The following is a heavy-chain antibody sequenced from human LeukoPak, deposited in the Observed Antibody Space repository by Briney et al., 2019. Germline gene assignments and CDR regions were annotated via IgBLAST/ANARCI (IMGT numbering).Heavy chain of an antibody. D-gene: IGHD4-11*01. CDR1: GFTFSSYA. CDR3: ARDEGYSNLPYWYFDL. CDR2: ISGSGGST. Sequence: GGSLRLSCAASGFTFSSYAMSWVRQAPGKGLEWVSAISGSGGSTYYADSVKGRFTISRDNSKNSLYLQMNSLRAEDTAVYYCARDEGYSNLPYWYFDLWGRGTLVTVSS. J-gene: IGHJ2*01. V-gene: IGHV3-23*01.